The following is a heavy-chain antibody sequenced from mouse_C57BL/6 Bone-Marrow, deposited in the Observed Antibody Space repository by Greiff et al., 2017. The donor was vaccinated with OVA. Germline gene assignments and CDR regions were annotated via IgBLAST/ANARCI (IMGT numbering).Heavy chain of an antibody. V-gene: IGHV1-4*01. D-gene: IGHD2-1*01. Sequence: VHLVESGAELARPGASVKMSCKASGYTFTSYTMHWVKQRPGQGLEWIGYINPSSGYTKYNQKFKDMATLTADKSSRTAYMQLSSLTSEDSAVYYCASPSTMVTRYYFDYWGQGTTLTVSS. CDR1: GYTFTSYT. CDR2: INPSSGYT. CDR3: ASPSTMVTRYYFDY. J-gene: IGHJ2*01.